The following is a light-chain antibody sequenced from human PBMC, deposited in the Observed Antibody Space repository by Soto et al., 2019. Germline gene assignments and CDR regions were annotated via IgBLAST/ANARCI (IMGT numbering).Light chain of an antibody. CDR1: QSVSSSY. CDR3: QQYNNWPPGT. Sequence: EIVLTQSPGTLSLSPGESATLSCRASQSVSSSYLAWYQQKPGQAPRFLIYGASSRAAGVPDRFSGSGSGTDFTLTISSLQSEDFAVYYCQQYNNWPPGTFGQGTKVEIK. J-gene: IGKJ1*01. CDR2: GAS. V-gene: IGKV3-20*01.